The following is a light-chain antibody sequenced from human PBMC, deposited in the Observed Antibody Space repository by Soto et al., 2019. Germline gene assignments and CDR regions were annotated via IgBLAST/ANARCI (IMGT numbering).Light chain of an antibody. CDR1: QSISSY. CDR3: RQSYSTRT. J-gene: IGKJ1*01. V-gene: IGKV1-39*01. CDR2: AAS. Sequence: DIQMTQAPSSLSASVGDRVTITCRASQSISSYLNWYQQKPGKAPKLLIYAASSLQSGVPSRFSGSGSGTDFTLTISSLQPEDFATYYCRQSYSTRTFGHGTKVEIK.